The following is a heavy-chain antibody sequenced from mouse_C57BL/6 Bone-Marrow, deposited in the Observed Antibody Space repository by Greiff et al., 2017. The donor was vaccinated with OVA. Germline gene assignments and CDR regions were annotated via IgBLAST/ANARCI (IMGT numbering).Heavy chain of an antibody. Sequence: QVQLQQSGAELARPGASVKLSCTASGYTFTSYGISWVKQRTGQGLEWVGEICPRSGNTYYNETFKGQATLTADKSSSTAYMELRRLTSEDSAVYFCARGTTVEGYYSIDYWGQGTSVTVSS. V-gene: IGHV1-81*01. CDR2: ICPRSGNT. CDR1: GYTFTSYG. CDR3: ARGTTVEGYYSIDY. D-gene: IGHD1-1*01. J-gene: IGHJ4*01.